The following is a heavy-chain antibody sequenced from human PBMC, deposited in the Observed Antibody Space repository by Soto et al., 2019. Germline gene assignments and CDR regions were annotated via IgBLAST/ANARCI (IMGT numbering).Heavy chain of an antibody. Sequence: QVQLQESGPGLVKPSQTLSLTCTVSGDSMTTVGYYWTWIRQRPGQGLEWIGFISYSGSTYYSSSLKGRVAISADTSKNQFSLKLNSVTAADTAVYYCTRGDYWGQGTLVTVSS. V-gene: IGHV4-31*03. CDR2: ISYSGST. CDR1: GDSMTTVGYY. J-gene: IGHJ4*02. CDR3: TRGDY.